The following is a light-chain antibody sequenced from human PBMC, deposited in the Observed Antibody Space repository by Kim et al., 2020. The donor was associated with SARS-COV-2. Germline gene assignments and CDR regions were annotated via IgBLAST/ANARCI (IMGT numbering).Light chain of an antibody. CDR2: GAS. CDR3: QQYNKWPYT. Sequence: SLSPGERATLSCRASQSINSNLAWYQQRPGQAPRLLIYGASTRATGIPARFSGSGSETEFTLSISSLQSEDLAVYYCQQYNKWPYTFGQGTKLEI. CDR1: QSINSN. V-gene: IGKV3-15*01. J-gene: IGKJ2*01.